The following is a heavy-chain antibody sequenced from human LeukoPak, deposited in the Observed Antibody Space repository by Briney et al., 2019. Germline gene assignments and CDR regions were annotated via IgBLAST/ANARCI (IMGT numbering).Heavy chain of an antibody. CDR2: INHSAST. V-gene: IGHV4-34*01. J-gene: IGHJ2*01. CDR1: GGSFSGYY. D-gene: IGHD3-22*01. CDR3: ARAMIVVIITTPGYFDL. Sequence: PPETLSLTCAVSGGSFSGYYWSWIRHPPGKGLEWIWEINHSASTNYNPSLKSRVTISIETSKNQFSLKLSSVTAADTAVYYCARAMIVVIITTPGYFDLWGRGTLVTVSS.